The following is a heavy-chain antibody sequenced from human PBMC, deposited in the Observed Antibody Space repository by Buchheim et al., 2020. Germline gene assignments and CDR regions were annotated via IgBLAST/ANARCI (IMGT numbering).Heavy chain of an antibody. D-gene: IGHD2-2*01. CDR3: ARERPAAADYYYYGMDV. CDR2: IWYDGSNK. CDR1: GFTFSSYG. V-gene: IGHV3-33*01. Sequence: QVQLVESGGGVVQPGRSLRLSCAASGFTFSSYGMHWVRQAPGKGLEWVAVIWYDGSNKYYADSVKGRFTISRDNSKNTLYLQMNSLRAEDTAVYYCARERPAAADYYYYGMDVWGQGTT. J-gene: IGHJ6*02.